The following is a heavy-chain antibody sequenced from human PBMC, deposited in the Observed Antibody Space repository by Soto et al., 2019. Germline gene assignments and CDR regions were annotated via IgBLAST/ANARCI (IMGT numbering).Heavy chain of an antibody. CDR1: GFTFSSYA. Sequence: EVQLLESGGGLVQPGGSLRLSCAASGFTFSSYAMSWVRQAPGKGLEWVSAISGSGGSTYYADSVKGRFTISRDNSKNTLYLQMNSLRAEDTAVYYCAKISIEMFGELYSAFDIWGQGTMVTVSS. J-gene: IGHJ3*02. D-gene: IGHD3-10*02. V-gene: IGHV3-23*01. CDR2: ISGSGGST. CDR3: AKISIEMFGELYSAFDI.